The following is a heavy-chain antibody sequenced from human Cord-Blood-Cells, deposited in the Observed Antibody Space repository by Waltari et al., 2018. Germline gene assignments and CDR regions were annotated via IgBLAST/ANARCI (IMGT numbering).Heavy chain of an antibody. D-gene: IGHD1-7*01. CDR3: ARDLNYDY. V-gene: IGHV3-30*04. CDR1: GFTFSSYA. Sequence: QVQLVESGGGVVQPGRSLRLSCAASGFTFSSYAMHWVRQATSKELGWVAVISYDGSNKDYADSVKGRFTNSRDNSKNTLYLQMNSLRAEDTAVYYCARDLNYDYWGQGTLVTVSS. J-gene: IGHJ4*02. CDR2: ISYDGSNK.